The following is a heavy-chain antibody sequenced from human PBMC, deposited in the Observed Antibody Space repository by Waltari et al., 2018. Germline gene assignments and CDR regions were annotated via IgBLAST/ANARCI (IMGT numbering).Heavy chain of an antibody. V-gene: IGHV4-38-2*01. D-gene: IGHD2-2*03. CDR2: IYHDGTT. Sequence: QVQLQESGPGLVKSSETLSLTCDVSGYAVNNGFYWGWIRQAPGKGLEWVATIYHDGTTFYNPSLKSRLSVSMDTSKNQISLTLKSVTTADTALYYCSRQVLGYCTSAACRRLESWGQGTLVTVSS. CDR1: GYAVNNGFY. J-gene: IGHJ4*02. CDR3: SRQVLGYCTSAACRRLES.